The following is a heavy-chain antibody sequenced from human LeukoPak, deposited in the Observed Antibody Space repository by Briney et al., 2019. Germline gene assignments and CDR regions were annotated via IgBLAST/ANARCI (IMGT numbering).Heavy chain of an antibody. V-gene: IGHV3-30-3*01. CDR1: GFTFGSYA. D-gene: IGHD1-1*01. CDR3: ARVPTTYFDY. J-gene: IGHJ4*02. CDR2: ISYDGSNK. Sequence: PGGSLRLSCAASGFTFGSYAMHWVRQAPGKGLEWVAVISYDGSNKYYADSVKGRFTISRDNSKNTLYLQMNSLRAEDAAVYYCARVPTTYFDYWGQGTLVTVSS.